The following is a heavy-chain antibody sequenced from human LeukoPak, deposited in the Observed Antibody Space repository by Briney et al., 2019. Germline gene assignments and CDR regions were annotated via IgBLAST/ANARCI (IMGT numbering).Heavy chain of an antibody. CDR1: GGSFSGYY. CDR3: ASLVAAAGQTTDY. V-gene: IGHV4-34*01. Sequence: PSETLSLTCAVYGGSFSGYYWSWIRQPPGKGLEWIGEINHSGSTNYNPSLKSRVTISVDTSKNQFSLKLSSVTAADTAVYYCASLVAAAGQTTDYWGQGTLVTVSS. J-gene: IGHJ4*02. CDR2: INHSGST. D-gene: IGHD6-13*01.